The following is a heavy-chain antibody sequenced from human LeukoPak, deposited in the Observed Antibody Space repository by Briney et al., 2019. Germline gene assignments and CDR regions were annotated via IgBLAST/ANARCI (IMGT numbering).Heavy chain of an antibody. CDR3: ARVGYYESSGYYEY. CDR1: GYTLTDYY. V-gene: IGHV1-2*06. CDR2: INPNSGGT. J-gene: IGHJ4*02. Sequence: ASVKISCKASGYTLTDYYMHWVRQAPGQGLEWMGRINPNSGGTNYAQKFQGRVTMTRDTSISTVYMELSRLRSDDTAVYYCARVGYYESSGYYEYWGQGTLVTVSS. D-gene: IGHD3-22*01.